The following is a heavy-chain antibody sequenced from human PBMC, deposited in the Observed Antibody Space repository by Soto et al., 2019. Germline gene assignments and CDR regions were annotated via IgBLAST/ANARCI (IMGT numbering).Heavy chain of an antibody. CDR1: GFIFENFG. CDR3: AKNQGVELVQLATVYWFDP. D-gene: IGHD1-1*01. V-gene: IGHV3-23*01. Sequence: EVVLLESGGGLEQPGGSLRLSCAASGFIFENFGMSWVRQAPGKGLEWISSISGSGFKKYYADSVKGRFTISRDNSNRPVYLELHNLSAEDTAVYHCAKNQGVELVQLATVYWFDPWGQGSVVTVSS. J-gene: IGHJ5*02. CDR2: ISGSGFKK.